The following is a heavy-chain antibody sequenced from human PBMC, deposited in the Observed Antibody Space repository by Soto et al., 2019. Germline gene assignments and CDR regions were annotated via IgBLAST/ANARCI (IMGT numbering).Heavy chain of an antibody. CDR3: AKDQRYISSWYPAYAYYYGKAV. V-gene: IGHV3-30*18. Sequence: QVQLVESGGGVVQPGGSLRLSCAASGFTFSSYGMHWVRQAPGKGLVWVAVVSYAGSNTYYADSVKGRFTISRDNSKNTLYLQMNSLRAWDTAVYYCAKDQRYISSWYPAYAYYYGKAVWGQGSTVTVSS. D-gene: IGHD6-13*01. J-gene: IGHJ6*02. CDR1: GFTFSSYG. CDR2: VSYAGSNT.